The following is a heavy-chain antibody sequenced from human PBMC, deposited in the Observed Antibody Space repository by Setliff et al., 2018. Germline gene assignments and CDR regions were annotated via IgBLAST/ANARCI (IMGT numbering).Heavy chain of an antibody. CDR1: GYTFTSYD. V-gene: IGHV1-46*01. CDR2: INPSGGST. CDR3: ARDRGYDSSGYFP. D-gene: IGHD3-22*01. J-gene: IGHJ5*02. Sequence: AASVKVSCKASGYTFTSYDINWVRQAPGQGLEWMGIINPSGGSTSYAQKFQGRVTMTRDTSTSTVYMELSSLRSEDTAVYYCARDRGYDSSGYFPWGQGTLVTVSS.